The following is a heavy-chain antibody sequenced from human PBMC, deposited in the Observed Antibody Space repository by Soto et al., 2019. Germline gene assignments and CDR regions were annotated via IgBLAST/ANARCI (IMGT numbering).Heavy chain of an antibody. V-gene: IGHV4-30-4*01. CDR1: GGSISSGDCY. CDR2: IYYSGST. Sequence: SETLSLTCTVSGGSISSGDCYWSWIRQPPGKGLEWIGYIYYSGSTYYNPSLKSRVTISVDTSKNQFSLKLSSVTAADTAVYYCARGEWVTTIYWGQGTLVTVSS. J-gene: IGHJ4*02. D-gene: IGHD4-17*01. CDR3: ARGEWVTTIY.